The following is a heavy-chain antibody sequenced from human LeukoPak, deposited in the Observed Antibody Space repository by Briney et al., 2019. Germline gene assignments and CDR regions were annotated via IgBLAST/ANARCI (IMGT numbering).Heavy chain of an antibody. J-gene: IGHJ4*02. D-gene: IGHD3-22*01. V-gene: IGHV3-73*01. CDR2: IRSKANSYAT. CDR1: GFTFSGSA. Sequence: TGGSLKLSCAASGFTFSGSAMHWVRQASGKGLEWVGCIRSKANSYATAYAASVKGRFTISRDDSKNTAYLQMNSLKTEDTAVYYCTRRLSFDSSGFDYWGQGTLVTVSS. CDR3: TRRLSFDSSGFDY.